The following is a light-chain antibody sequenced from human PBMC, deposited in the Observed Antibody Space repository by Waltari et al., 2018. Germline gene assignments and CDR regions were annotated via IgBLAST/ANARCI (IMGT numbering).Light chain of an antibody. CDR1: SANIAVNT. CDR3: AAWDDSLYGRV. J-gene: IGLJ2*01. Sequence: QSVLTQPPSAAGTPGHPVSNACSGGSANIAVNTVTWYQHLPGMAPKLLLNGNNQRPSGVPDRFSGSKSGTSASLAISGLQSEDEADYYCAAWDDSLYGRVFGGGTKLTVL. CDR2: GNN. V-gene: IGLV1-44*01.